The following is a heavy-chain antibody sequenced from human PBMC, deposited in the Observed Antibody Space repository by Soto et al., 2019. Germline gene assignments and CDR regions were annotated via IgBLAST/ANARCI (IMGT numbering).Heavy chain of an antibody. V-gene: IGHV1-8*01. Sequence: GASVKVSCKASGYSFTNNDGRWVRQATGQGLEWMGWMNPGSGDTGYAQKFQGRVTMTRDISIATAYLELSSLRSDDTAIYYCARMATFGSLNWFDPWGQGTLVTVSS. CDR2: MNPGSGDT. CDR1: GYSFTNND. J-gene: IGHJ5*02. CDR3: ARMATFGSLNWFDP. D-gene: IGHD3-16*01.